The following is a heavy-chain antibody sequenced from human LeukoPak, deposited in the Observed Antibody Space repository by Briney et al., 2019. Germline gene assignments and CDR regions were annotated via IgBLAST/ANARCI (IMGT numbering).Heavy chain of an antibody. V-gene: IGHV4-34*01. J-gene: IGHJ4*02. CDR3: ARSTMTTWQY. Sequence: SETLSLTCAVYGVSFSGYYWSWIRQPPGKGLEWIGEINHSGSTNHNPSLKSRVTISVDTSKNQFSLKLSSVTAADTAVYYCARSTMTTWQYWGQGTLVTVSS. D-gene: IGHD4-17*01. CDR2: INHSGST. CDR1: GVSFSGYY.